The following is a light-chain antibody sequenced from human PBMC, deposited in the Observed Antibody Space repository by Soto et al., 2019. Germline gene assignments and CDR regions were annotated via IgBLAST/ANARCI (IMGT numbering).Light chain of an antibody. CDR3: SSYTTSSTHWV. Sequence: QSALTQRASVSGSPGQSITISCTGTSVDVGGYNYVSWYQQHPGKAPKLMIYEVSNRPSGVSNRFSGSKSGNTASLTISGLQAEDEADYYCSSYTTSSTHWVFGAGTKLTVL. J-gene: IGLJ3*02. CDR2: EVS. CDR1: SVDVGGYNY. V-gene: IGLV2-14*01.